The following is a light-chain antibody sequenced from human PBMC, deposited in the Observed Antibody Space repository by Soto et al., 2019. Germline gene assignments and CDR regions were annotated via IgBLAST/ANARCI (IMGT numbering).Light chain of an antibody. J-gene: IGLJ3*02. CDR1: GIDDYDYNF. CDR3: SSYTTVPSPQWV. CDR2: EVN. V-gene: IGLV2-8*01. Sequence: QSALTQPPSASGSAGHSVTIPCTGTGIDDYDYNFVSWYQHHPGKVPKLIIFEVNKRPSGVPDRFSGSKSGTTASLTVSGLQADDEADYYCSSYTTVPSPQWVFAGGTKLTVL.